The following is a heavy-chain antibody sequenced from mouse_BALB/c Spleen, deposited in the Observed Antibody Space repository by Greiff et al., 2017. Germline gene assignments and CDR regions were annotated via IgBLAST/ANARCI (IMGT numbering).Heavy chain of an antibody. J-gene: IGHJ3*01. CDR3: ARDGGYDVFAY. Sequence: QVQLKESGPELVKPGASVKISCKASGYAFSSSWMNWVKQRPGQGLEWIGRIYPGDGDTNYNGKFKGKATLTADKSSSTAYMQLSSLTSVDSAVYFCARDGGYDVFAYWGQGTLVTVSA. D-gene: IGHD2-2*01. V-gene: IGHV1-82*01. CDR1: GYAFSSSW. CDR2: IYPGDGDT.